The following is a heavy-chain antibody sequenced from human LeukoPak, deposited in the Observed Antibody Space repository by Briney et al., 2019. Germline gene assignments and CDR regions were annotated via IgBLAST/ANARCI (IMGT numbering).Heavy chain of an antibody. D-gene: IGHD3-10*01. J-gene: IGHJ5*02. V-gene: IGHV1-8*01. CDR1: GYTFTSYD. Sequence: GASVKVSCKASGYTFTSYDINWVRQATGQGLEWMGWMNPNSGNTGYAQKFQGRVTMTRNTSISTAYMELSSLRSEDTAVYYCATNFGELFNWFGPWGQGTLVTVSS. CDR2: MNPNSGNT. CDR3: ATNFGELFNWFGP.